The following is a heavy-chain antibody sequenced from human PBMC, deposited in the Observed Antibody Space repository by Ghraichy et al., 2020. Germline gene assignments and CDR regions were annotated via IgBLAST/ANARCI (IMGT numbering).Heavy chain of an antibody. D-gene: IGHD3-9*01. V-gene: IGHV4-38-2*02. CDR3: ARAGYDILTGYYPGTFDY. CDR1: GYSISSGYY. CDR2: IYHSGST. Sequence: SETLSLTCTVSGYSISSGYYWGWIRQPPGKGLEWIGSIYHSGSTYYNPSLKSRVTISVDTSKNQFSLKLSSVTAADTAVYYCARAGYDILTGYYPGTFDYWGQGTPVTVSS. J-gene: IGHJ4*02.